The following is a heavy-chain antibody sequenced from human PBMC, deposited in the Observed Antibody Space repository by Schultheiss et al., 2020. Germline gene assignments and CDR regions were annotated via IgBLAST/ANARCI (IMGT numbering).Heavy chain of an antibody. J-gene: IGHJ4*02. CDR3: ARHLGFGELPLFDY. D-gene: IGHD3-10*01. V-gene: IGHV3-13*04. CDR2: IGTAGDT. Sequence: GGSLRLSCAASGFTFSNYDMHWVRQATGKGLEWVSGIGTAGDTYYPGSVKGRFTISRENAKKSLYLQMNSLRAGDTAVYYCARHLGFGELPLFDYWGQGTLVTVSS. CDR1: GFTFSNYD.